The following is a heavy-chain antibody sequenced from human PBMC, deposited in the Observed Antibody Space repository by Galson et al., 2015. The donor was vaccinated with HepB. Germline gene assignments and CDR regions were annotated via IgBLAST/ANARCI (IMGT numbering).Heavy chain of an antibody. J-gene: IGHJ4*02. D-gene: IGHD2-8*02. Sequence: SLRLSCAVSGFTFRSFGTYWVRQAPGKGLEFVSGISDSGYNTYYADFVKGRFTISRDNSKNMLYLQMNSLRAEDTAVYYCAPRPYGGAGVVTAHDYWGQGTLVTVSS. CDR1: GFTFRSFG. CDR2: ISDSGYNT. V-gene: IGHV3-23*01. CDR3: APRPYGGAGVVTAHDY.